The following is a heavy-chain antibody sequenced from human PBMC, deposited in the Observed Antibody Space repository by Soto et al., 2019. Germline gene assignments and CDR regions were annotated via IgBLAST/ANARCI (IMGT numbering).Heavy chain of an antibody. CDR1: GFIFSNYA. CDR3: AKDAVAYNGEWDWFDS. V-gene: IGHV3-23*01. CDR2: IGGTGGDT. J-gene: IGHJ5*01. D-gene: IGHD6-19*01. Sequence: GSLRLSCAASGFIFSNYAMTWVRQAPGKGLESVSAIGGTGGDTYYSNSVKGRFTISRDNSKNTLYLQMNSLSADDTAVYYCAKDAVAYNGEWDWFDSWGQGTLVTVSS.